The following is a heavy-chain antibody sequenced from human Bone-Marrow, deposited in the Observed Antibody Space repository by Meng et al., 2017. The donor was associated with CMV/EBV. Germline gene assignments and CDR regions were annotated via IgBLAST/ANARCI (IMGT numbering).Heavy chain of an antibody. CDR1: GYTFTGYY. CDR2: INPNSGGT. CDR3: AREAGYSSSWGEWFDP. D-gene: IGHD6-13*01. V-gene: IGHV1-2*02. Sequence: ASVKVSCKASGYTFTGYYMHWVRQAPGQGLEWMGWINPNSGGTNYAQKFQGRVTMTRDTSISTAYMELSRLRSDDTAVYYCAREAGYSSSWGEWFDPWGQGTLVTVSS. J-gene: IGHJ5*02.